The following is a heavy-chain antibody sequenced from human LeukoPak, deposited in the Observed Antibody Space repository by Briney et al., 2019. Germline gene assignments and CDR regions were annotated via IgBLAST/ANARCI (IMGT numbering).Heavy chain of an antibody. CDR2: INHSGST. J-gene: IGHJ5*02. Sequence: SETLSLTCAVYGGSFSGYYWSWIRQPPGKGLEWIGEINHSGSTNYNPSLKSRVTISVDTSKNQFSLKLSSVTAADTAVYYCARHRTYYYDSSGYYEGGWFDPWGQGTLVTVSS. CDR1: GGSFSGYY. D-gene: IGHD3-22*01. CDR3: ARHRTYYYDSSGYYEGGWFDP. V-gene: IGHV4-34*01.